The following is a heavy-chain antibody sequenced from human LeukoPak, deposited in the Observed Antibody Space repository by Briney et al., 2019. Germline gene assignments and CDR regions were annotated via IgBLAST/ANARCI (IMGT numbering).Heavy chain of an antibody. V-gene: IGHV3-23*01. D-gene: IGHD1/OR15-1a*01. Sequence: GGSLRLSCAASGFTFSSYAMSWVRQAPGKGLEWVSGFSGSGGSTYYADSVKGRFTISRDNSKNTLYLQMNSLRAEDSAVYYCARAGNIRFDYWGQGTLVTVSS. CDR1: GFTFSSYA. J-gene: IGHJ4*02. CDR3: ARAGNIRFDY. CDR2: FSGSGGST.